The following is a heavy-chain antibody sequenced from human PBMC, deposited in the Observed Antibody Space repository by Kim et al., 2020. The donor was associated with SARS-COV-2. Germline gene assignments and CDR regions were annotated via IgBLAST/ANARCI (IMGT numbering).Heavy chain of an antibody. Sequence: GGSLRLSCAASGFTFSSYAMSWVRQAPGKGLEWVSAISGSGGSTYYADSVKGRFTISRDNSKNTLYLQMNSLRAEDTAVYYCAKLPGYYDILTGSLFFDYWGQGTLVTVSS. V-gene: IGHV3-23*01. CDR2: ISGSGGST. CDR1: GFTFSSYA. CDR3: AKLPGYYDILTGSLFFDY. J-gene: IGHJ4*02. D-gene: IGHD3-9*01.